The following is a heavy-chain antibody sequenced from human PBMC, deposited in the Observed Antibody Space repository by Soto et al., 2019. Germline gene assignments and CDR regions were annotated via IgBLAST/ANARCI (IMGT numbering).Heavy chain of an antibody. D-gene: IGHD1-26*01. Sequence: GGSLRLSCAASGFTFSNYAMNWVRQAPGKGLEWVSVISDSGGNTHYADSVKGQLTISRDNSKNTVHLQMSSLRVEDTAIYYCAKGLWSSRFFDYWGQGTLVTVSS. V-gene: IGHV3-23*01. CDR2: ISDSGGNT. CDR3: AKGLWSSRFFDY. CDR1: GFTFSNYA. J-gene: IGHJ4*02.